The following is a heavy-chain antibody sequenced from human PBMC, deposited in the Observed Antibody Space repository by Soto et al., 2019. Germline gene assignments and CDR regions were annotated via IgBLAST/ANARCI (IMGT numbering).Heavy chain of an antibody. CDR1: GDSIRSSSY. D-gene: IGHD5-12*01. J-gene: IGHJ5*02. Sequence: SETLSLTCTVSGDSIRSSSYWGWIRQPPGKGLEWIGTIFYSGGTFYTPSLKSRVTMSVDTSNNQFSLKLSSVTAADTAVYYCASSLSGYGQYSYVSWGQGTLVTVSS. CDR3: ASSLSGYGQYSYVS. V-gene: IGHV4-39*07. CDR2: IFYSGGT.